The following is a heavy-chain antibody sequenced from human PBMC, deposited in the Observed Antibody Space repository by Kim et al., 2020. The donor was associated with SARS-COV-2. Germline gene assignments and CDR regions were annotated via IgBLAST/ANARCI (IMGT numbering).Heavy chain of an antibody. J-gene: IGHJ4*02. D-gene: IGHD2-2*01. V-gene: IGHV4-39*01. CDR3: ARHVVYHLLVVSPAFDF. Sequence: SETLSLTCAVSGASISSSSYYWGWIRQSPGKGLEWIGSFSYSGSTYYNPSLKSRVTISVDTSKNQLSLKLSSVTAADTAVYYCARHVVYHLLVVSPAFDFWGQGILVTVSS. CDR1: GASISSSSYY. CDR2: FSYSGST.